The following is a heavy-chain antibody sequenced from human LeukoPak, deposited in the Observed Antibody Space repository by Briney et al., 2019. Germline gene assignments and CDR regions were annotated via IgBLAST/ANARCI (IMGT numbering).Heavy chain of an antibody. Sequence: ASETLSLTCAVYGGSFSGYYWSWTRQPPGKGLEWIGEINHSGSTNYNPSLKSRVTISVDTSKNQFSLKLSSVTAADTAVYYCARFGAPKAYYYYGMDVWGQGTTVTVSS. D-gene: IGHD3-16*01. CDR3: ARFGAPKAYYYYGMDV. CDR1: GGSFSGYY. J-gene: IGHJ6*02. CDR2: INHSGST. V-gene: IGHV4-34*01.